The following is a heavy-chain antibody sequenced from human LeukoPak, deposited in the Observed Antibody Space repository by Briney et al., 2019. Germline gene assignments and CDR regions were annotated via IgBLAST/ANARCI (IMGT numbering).Heavy chain of an antibody. CDR3: AGGSGDFSPDY. CDR1: GHTFSGNY. CDR2: INPNSGGT. J-gene: IGHJ4*02. D-gene: IGHD2-15*01. Sequence: ASVKVSCKASGHTFSGNYMHWVRQAPGQGLEWMGWINPNSGGTNNAQKFQGRVTMTRDTSISTAYMELSRLRSDDTAVYYCAGGSGDFSPDYWGQGTLVTVSS. V-gene: IGHV1-2*02.